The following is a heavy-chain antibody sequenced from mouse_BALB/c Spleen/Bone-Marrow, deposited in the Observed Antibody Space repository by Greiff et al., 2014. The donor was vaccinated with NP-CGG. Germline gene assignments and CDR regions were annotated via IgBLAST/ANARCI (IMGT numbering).Heavy chain of an antibody. D-gene: IGHD4-1*01. Sequence: LQQSGGGLVQPGGSLKLSCATSGFTFSDYYMYWVRQTPEKRLEWVAYITKGGGSTYYPDIVKGRFTIFRDNAKDTLYLQMSRLKSEDTAMYYCARQLAYAMDYWGQGTSVTVSS. CDR3: ARQLAYAMDY. V-gene: IGHV5-12*02. CDR1: GFTFSDYY. J-gene: IGHJ4*01. CDR2: ITKGGGST.